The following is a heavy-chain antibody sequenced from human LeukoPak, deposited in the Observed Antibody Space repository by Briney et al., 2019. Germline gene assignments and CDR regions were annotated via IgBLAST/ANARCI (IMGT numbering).Heavy chain of an antibody. Sequence: SETLSLTCTVSGGSISSYYWSWIRQPAGKGLEWIGRIYTSGSTNYNPSLKSRVTISVDTSKNQFSLKLSSVTAADTAVYYCARSQRGAYYYDSSGPFDYWGQGTLVTVSS. CDR2: IYTSGST. D-gene: IGHD3-22*01. CDR3: ARSQRGAYYYDSSGPFDY. V-gene: IGHV4-4*07. CDR1: GGSISSYY. J-gene: IGHJ4*02.